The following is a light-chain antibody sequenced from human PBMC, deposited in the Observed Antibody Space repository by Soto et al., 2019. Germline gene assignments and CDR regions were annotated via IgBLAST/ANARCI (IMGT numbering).Light chain of an antibody. V-gene: IGKV1-5*01. J-gene: IGKJ1*01. CDR2: DAS. Sequence: DIQMTQSPSTLSPSVGDRVTITCRASRSISDWLAWYQQKPGKAPELLIFDASSLKSGVPSRFSGSGSGTEFTLTLSRLPPDDVATYYCLQYSSHSWTFGQGTKVEIK. CDR1: RSISDW. CDR3: LQYSSHSWT.